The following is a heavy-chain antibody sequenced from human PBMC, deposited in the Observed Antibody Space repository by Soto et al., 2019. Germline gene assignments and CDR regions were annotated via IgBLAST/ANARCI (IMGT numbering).Heavy chain of an antibody. J-gene: IGHJ6*02. CDR1: GYTFTGYY. CDR3: AREAYSSGWSQYYYYYYGMDV. Sequence: ASVKVSCKASGYTFTGYYMHWVRQAPGQGLEWMGWINPNSGGTNYAQKFQGWVTMTRDTSISTAYMELSRLRSDDTAVYYCAREAYSSGWSQYYYYYYGMDVWGQGTTVTVYS. CDR2: INPNSGGT. V-gene: IGHV1-2*04. D-gene: IGHD6-19*01.